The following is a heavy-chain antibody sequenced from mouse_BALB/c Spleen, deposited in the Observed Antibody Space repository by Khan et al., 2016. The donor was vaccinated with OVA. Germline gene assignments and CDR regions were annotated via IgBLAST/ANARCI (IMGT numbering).Heavy chain of an antibody. J-gene: IGHJ3*01. CDR3: ARRNYCGYTFAY. Sequence: QVQLQQSGAELARPGASVKLSCKASGYTFTDYYRNWVKQRTGQGLEWIGEISPGSGDTYYTAKFKGNSTLTADTSSSTVYLQLSSLTAETSAVYFGARRNYCGYTFAYWGQGTLVTVSA. V-gene: IGHV1-77*01. CDR1: GYTFTDYY. CDR2: ISPGSGDT. D-gene: IGHD1-2*01.